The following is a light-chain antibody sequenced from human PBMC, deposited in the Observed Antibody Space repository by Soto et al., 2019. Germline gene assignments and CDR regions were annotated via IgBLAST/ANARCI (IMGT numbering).Light chain of an antibody. CDR3: TTYAGSNIWV. Sequence: QSALTQPPSASGYPGQSVTISCTGTSSDVGAYNYVSWYQQYPGKAPKLMIYEVTKRPSGVHDRFSGSKSGKTASLTVSGLRPEDEADYHCTTYAGSNIWVFGGGIKLTVL. J-gene: IGLJ3*02. CDR2: EVT. V-gene: IGLV2-8*01. CDR1: SSDVGAYNY.